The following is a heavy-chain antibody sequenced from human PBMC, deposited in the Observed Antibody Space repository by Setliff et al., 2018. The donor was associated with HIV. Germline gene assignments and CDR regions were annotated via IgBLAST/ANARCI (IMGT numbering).Heavy chain of an antibody. CDR2: IYPGDSDT. D-gene: IGHD3-22*01. V-gene: IGHV5-51*01. J-gene: IGHJ3*02. CDR1: GYSFTSYW. Sequence: GESLKISCKGSGYSFTSYWIGWVRQMPGKGLEWMGIIYPGDSDTRYSPSFQGQVTISADKSISTAYLQWSSLKASDTAMYYCARHLQIVSTYYYDSGGPDAFDIWGQGTMVTVSS. CDR3: ARHLQIVSTYYYDSGGPDAFDI.